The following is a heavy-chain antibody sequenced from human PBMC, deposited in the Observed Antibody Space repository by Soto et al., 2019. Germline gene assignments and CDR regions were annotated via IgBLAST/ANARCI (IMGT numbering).Heavy chain of an antibody. J-gene: IGHJ4*02. V-gene: IGHV1-18*01. Sequence: QIQLVQSGAEVKKPGASVKVSCKASGYTFSSYHITWVRQAPGQGLEWMGWISAYNGNTNYAQNLQGRVTMTTDPSTSTAYMELRSLRSDATAVYCCASDRPPVDYWGQGTLVTVSS. CDR2: ISAYNGNT. CDR1: GYTFSSYH. CDR3: ASDRPPVDY.